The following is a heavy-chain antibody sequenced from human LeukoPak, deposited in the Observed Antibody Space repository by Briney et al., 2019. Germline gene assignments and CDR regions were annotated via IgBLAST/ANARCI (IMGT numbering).Heavy chain of an antibody. CDR1: GFTFSSYW. CDR2: IKQDGSEK. J-gene: IGHJ5*02. Sequence: PGGSLRLSCVASGFTFSSYWMSWVRQAPGKGLEWVANIKQDGSEKYYVDSVKGRFTISRDNAKNSLYLQMNSLRAEDAAVYYCARDKGVVLIGAGTANRWFDPWGQGTLVTVSS. V-gene: IGHV3-7*01. D-gene: IGHD3-3*01. CDR3: ARDKGVVLIGAGTANRWFDP.